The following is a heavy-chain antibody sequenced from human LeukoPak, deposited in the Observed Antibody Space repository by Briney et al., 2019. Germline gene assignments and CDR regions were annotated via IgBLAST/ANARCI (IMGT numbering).Heavy chain of an antibody. J-gene: IGHJ6*03. CDR1: GFTVSSNY. CDR2: IYSGGST. CDR3: ARDSKAAGLYYYYYYMDV. V-gene: IGHV3-66*02. Sequence: GGSLRLSCAASGFTVSSNYMSWVRQAPGKGLEWVSVIYSGGSTYYADSVKRRFTISRDNSKNTLYLQMNSLRAEDTAVYYCARDSKAAGLYYYYYYMDVWGKGTTVTVSS. D-gene: IGHD6-13*01.